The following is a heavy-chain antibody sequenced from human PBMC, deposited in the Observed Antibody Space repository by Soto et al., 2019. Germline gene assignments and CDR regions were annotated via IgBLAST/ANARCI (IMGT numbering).Heavy chain of an antibody. CDR3: ERQRNSVVTQDSFDV. J-gene: IGHJ4*02. D-gene: IGHD2-21*02. CDR2: IYYSGST. V-gene: IGHV4-39*01. Sequence: PSETLSLTCTVTGDSISSRSYYWGWIRQPPGKGLEWIGSIYYSGSTYNNPSLRSRVSMSIDTSKDQFSLKLKSVTAADTALYFCERQRNSVVTQDSFDVWGPGSLVTVYS. CDR1: GDSISSRSYY.